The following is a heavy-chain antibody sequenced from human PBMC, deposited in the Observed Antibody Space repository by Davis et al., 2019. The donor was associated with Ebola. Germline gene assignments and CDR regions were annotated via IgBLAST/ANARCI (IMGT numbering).Heavy chain of an antibody. CDR3: ARYDFWSGYPRAPFDY. V-gene: IGHV1-69*06. D-gene: IGHD3-3*01. CDR2: IIPIFGTA. J-gene: IGHJ4*02. Sequence: SVKVSCKASGYTFTSYGISWVRQAPGQGLEWMGGIIPIFGTANYAQKFQGRVTITADKSTSTAYMELSSLRSEDTAVYYCARYDFWSGYPRAPFDYWGQGTLVTVSS. CDR1: GYTFTSYG.